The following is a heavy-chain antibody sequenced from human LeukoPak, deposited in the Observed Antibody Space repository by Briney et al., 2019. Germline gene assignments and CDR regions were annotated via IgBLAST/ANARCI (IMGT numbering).Heavy chain of an antibody. J-gene: IGHJ6*02. V-gene: IGHV3-53*01. Sequence: GGSLRLSCAASGFTVSSNYMSWVRQAPGKGLEWVSVIYSGGGTYYADSVKGRFTISRDNAKNSLYLQMNSLRAEDTAVYYCARDRVLLWFGEHKEPNYYYGMDVWGQGTTVTVSS. CDR2: IYSGGGT. CDR1: GFTVSSNY. D-gene: IGHD3-10*01. CDR3: ARDRVLLWFGEHKEPNYYYGMDV.